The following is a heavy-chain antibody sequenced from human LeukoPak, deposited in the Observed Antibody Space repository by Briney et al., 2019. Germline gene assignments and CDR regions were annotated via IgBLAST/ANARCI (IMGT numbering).Heavy chain of an antibody. CDR1: GFTFSAYN. J-gene: IGHJ4*02. CDR3: ARDRLEDWLPYY. V-gene: IGHV3-21*01. D-gene: IGHD3/OR15-3a*01. Sequence: GRSLRLSCAASGFTFSAYNMNWVRQAPGKALEWVSSIGRDGNEIYYADSVKGRFTVSRDNAKDSLYLQLDSLRAEDSAVYYCARDRLEDWLPYYWGQGSLVTVSS. CDR2: IGRDGNEI.